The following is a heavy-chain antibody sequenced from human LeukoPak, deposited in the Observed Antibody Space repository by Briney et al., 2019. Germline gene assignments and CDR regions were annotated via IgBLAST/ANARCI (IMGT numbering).Heavy chain of an antibody. Sequence: GGSLRLSCAASGLTFSSYAMSWVRQAPGKGLEWVSAISGSGGSTYYADSVKGRFTISRDNSKNTLYLQMNSLRAEDTAVYYCASGVTFGGVIVHDYWGQGTLVTVSS. CDR2: ISGSGGST. CDR3: ASGVTFGGVIVHDY. CDR1: GLTFSSYA. V-gene: IGHV3-23*01. D-gene: IGHD3-16*02. J-gene: IGHJ4*02.